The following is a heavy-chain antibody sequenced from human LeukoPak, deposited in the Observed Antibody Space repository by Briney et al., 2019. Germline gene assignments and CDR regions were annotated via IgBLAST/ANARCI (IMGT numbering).Heavy chain of an antibody. V-gene: IGHV4-34*01. Sequence: SETLSLTCAVYGGSFSGYYWSWIRQPPRQGLEWIGEINHSGSTNYNPSLKSRVTISVDTSKNQFSLKLSSVTAADTAVCYCARRGLSDGSGSYTFDYWGQGTLVTVSS. D-gene: IGHD3-10*01. J-gene: IGHJ4*02. CDR3: ARRGLSDGSGSYTFDY. CDR2: INHSGST. CDR1: GGSFSGYY.